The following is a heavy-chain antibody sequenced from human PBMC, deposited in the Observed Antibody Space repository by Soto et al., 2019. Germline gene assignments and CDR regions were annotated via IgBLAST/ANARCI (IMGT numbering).Heavy chain of an antibody. CDR2: LYYSGST. J-gene: IGHJ4*02. CDR1: GGSVSSGSYY. CDR3: ARTFRANYQPNY. V-gene: IGHV4-61*01. Sequence: SETLSLTCTVSGGSVSSGSYYWSWIRQPPGKALEWIAYLYYSGSTNYNPSLKSRVTISVDTSKNQFSLKLSSVTAADTAVYYCARTFRANYQPNYWGQGTLVTVSS. D-gene: IGHD1-7*01.